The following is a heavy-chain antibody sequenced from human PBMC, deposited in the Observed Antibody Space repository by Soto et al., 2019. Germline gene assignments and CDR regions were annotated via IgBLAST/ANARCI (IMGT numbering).Heavy chain of an antibody. V-gene: IGHV1-18*04. D-gene: IGHD4-17*01. J-gene: IGHJ4*02. CDR3: ARVPLLHDYAGKSLPPAFDS. CDR2: TSTYNGNT. Sequence: ASVKVSCKASGYTLTSYGTSWVRQAPGQRPQRIGWTSTYNGNTNYAHKLHGRVTMTTHTSTSTAYIELTSLRHDATAVYYCARVPLLHDYAGKSLPPAFDSWARRTLVTVSS. CDR1: GYTLTSYG.